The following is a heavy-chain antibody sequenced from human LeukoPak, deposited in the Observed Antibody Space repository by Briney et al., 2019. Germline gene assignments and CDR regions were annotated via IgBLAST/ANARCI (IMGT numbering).Heavy chain of an antibody. Sequence: GGSLRLSCAASGFTFGDYYMSWIRQAPGKGLGWVSYISSSGSTIYYADSVKGRFTISRDNAKNSLYLQMNSLRAEDTAVYYCARLVVVAATGGYYMDVWGKGTTVTVSS. D-gene: IGHD2-15*01. V-gene: IGHV3-11*01. CDR3: ARLVVVAATGGYYMDV. J-gene: IGHJ6*03. CDR1: GFTFGDYY. CDR2: ISSSGSTI.